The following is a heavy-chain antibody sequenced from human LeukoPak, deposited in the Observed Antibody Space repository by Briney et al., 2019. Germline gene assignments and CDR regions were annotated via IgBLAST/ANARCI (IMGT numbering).Heavy chain of an antibody. V-gene: IGHV3-64*01. CDR3: ARGVGTDYYYYMDV. CDR1: GFTFSSYA. J-gene: IGHJ6*03. Sequence: PGGSLRLSCAASGFTFSSYAMHWVRQAPGKVLEYVSAISSNGGSTYYANSVKGRFTISRDNSKNTLYLQMGSLRAEDMAVYYCARGVGTDYYYYMDVWGKGTTVTVSS. CDR2: ISSNGGST. D-gene: IGHD6-13*01.